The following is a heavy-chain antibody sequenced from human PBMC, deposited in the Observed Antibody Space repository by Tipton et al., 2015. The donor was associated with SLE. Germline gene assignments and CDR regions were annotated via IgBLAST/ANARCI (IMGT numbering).Heavy chain of an antibody. CDR2: IRYDGSNK. V-gene: IGHV3-30*02. J-gene: IGHJ3*02. D-gene: IGHD3-22*01. CDR3: AKTPPYYYDSSGDAFDI. Sequence: GSLRLSCAASGFTFSDYYMSWIRQAPGKGLEWVAFIRYDGSNKYYADSVKGRFTISRDNSKNTLYLQMNSLRAEDTAVYYCAKTPPYYYDSSGDAFDIWGQGTMVTVSS. CDR1: GFTFSDYY.